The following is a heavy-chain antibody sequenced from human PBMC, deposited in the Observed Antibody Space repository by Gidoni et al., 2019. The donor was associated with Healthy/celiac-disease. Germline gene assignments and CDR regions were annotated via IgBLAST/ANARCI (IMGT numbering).Heavy chain of an antibody. J-gene: IGHJ5*02. V-gene: IGHV4-4*07. Sequence: QVQLQESGPGLVKPSETLALTCTVSGGSIRNHYCAWVRQSAGKGLEWIGRINTSGSNTYDPSRQSRVTMSLDTSKSQFSLRLTSVTAADTAVYFCAAYPSLYDRSGYYVAWGQGTLVTVSS. CDR3: AAYPSLYDRSGYYVA. D-gene: IGHD3-22*01. CDR2: INTSGSN. CDR1: GGSIRNHY.